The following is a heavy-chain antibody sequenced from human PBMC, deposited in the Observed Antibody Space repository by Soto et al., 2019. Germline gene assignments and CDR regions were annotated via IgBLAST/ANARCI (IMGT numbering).Heavy chain of an antibody. J-gene: IGHJ6*02. CDR2: IYYSGST. CDR3: ARDGRLRSRSYGMDV. CDR1: GGSISSDNYY. V-gene: IGHV4-30-4*01. Sequence: PSETLSLTCTVSGGSISSDNYYWSWIRQSPGKGLEWIGYIYYSGSTYYNPSLKSRVTISVDTSKNQLSLKVSSVTAADTAVYYCARDGRLRSRSYGMDVWGQGTTVTV. D-gene: IGHD3-3*01.